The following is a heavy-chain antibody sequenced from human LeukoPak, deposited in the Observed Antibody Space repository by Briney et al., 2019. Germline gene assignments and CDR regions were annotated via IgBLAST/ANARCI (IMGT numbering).Heavy chain of an antibody. J-gene: IGHJ4*02. Sequence: GGSLRLSCSGSGFTFSSYWMTWVRQAPGKGLEGVSGITGSGEITKYAGSVKGRFTISRDTSKNTLYLQMNSLRVEDTAVYYCAKDALHIWGSYADHWGQGTLVTVSS. CDR2: ITGSGEIT. CDR1: GFTFSSYW. CDR3: AKDALHIWGSYADH. V-gene: IGHV3-23*01. D-gene: IGHD3-16*01.